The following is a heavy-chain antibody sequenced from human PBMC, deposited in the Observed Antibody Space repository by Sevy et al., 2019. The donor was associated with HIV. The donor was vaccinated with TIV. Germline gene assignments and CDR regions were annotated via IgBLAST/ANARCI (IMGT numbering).Heavy chain of an antibody. CDR1: GGSITSLY. J-gene: IGHJ4*02. CDR2: IYYNGHI. V-gene: IGHV4-59*08. Sequence: SETLSLTCTVSGGSITSLYWNCIRQPPGKGLEWIANIYYNGHINYNPSLKSRVTLSLDTSKNQFPLRLSSVTAADTAMYYCAGENAWGRGYSWGQGTLVTV. CDR3: AGENAWGRGYS. D-gene: IGHD1-26*01.